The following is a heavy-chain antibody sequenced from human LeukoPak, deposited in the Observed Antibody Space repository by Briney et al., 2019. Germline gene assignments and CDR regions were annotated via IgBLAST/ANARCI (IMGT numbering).Heavy chain of an antibody. CDR1: GGSFSGYY. CDR3: ASYSNYGSGY. V-gene: IGHV4-30-4*08. D-gene: IGHD4-4*01. CDR2: IYYSGST. Sequence: SETLSLTCAVYGGSFSGYYWSWIRQPPGKGLEWIGYIYYSGSTYYSPSLKSRVTISVDTSKNQFSLKLSSVTAADTAVYYCASYSNYGSGYWGQGTLVTVSS. J-gene: IGHJ4*02.